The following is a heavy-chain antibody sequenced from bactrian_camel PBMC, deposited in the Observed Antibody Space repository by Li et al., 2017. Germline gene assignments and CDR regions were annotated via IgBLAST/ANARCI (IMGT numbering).Heavy chain of an antibody. Sequence: HVQLVESGARSVLPGGSLRLSCTHSEYTADSACLGWFRQAPGKEREGIAVIYRIGGTTLYADSVKGRFTISQDITENLVYLQMRSLKSEDTALYYCATGQRGNWIINEYNYWGQGTQVTVS. CDR3: ATGQRGNWIINEYNY. V-gene: IGHV3S1*01. J-gene: IGHJ4*01. D-gene: IGHD8*01. CDR1: EYTADSAC. CDR2: IYRIGGTT.